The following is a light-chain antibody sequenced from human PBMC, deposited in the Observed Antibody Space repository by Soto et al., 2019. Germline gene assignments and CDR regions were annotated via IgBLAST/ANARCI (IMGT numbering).Light chain of an antibody. CDR3: QHYGSSPYT. CDR1: PSVSSSY. Sequence: EIVLTQSPGTLSLSPGERVTLSCRASPSVSSSYLAWYQQKPGQAPRLLFYGASRRATGIPDRFSGGQSGTYFTLTVSRLEPEDFAVYFCQHYGSSPYTFGQGTKLEIK. CDR2: GAS. J-gene: IGKJ2*01. V-gene: IGKV3-20*01.